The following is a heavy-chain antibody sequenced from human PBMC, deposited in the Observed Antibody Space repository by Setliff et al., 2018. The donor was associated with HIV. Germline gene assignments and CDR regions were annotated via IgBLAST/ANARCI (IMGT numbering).Heavy chain of an antibody. J-gene: IGHJ4*02. CDR2: MYYRGTT. V-gene: IGHV4-39*01. Sequence: SETLSLTCTVSGGSIVSSSYYWGWIRQPPGKGLEWIGTMYYRGTTYNNPSLKSRVTFSADTSKNQFSLNLNSLNATDTAVYYCARQGLTMNRGVPAPILYYFDYWGPGILGTVSS. CDR3: ARQGLTMNRGVPAPILYYFDY. CDR1: GGSIVSSSYY. D-gene: IGHD3-10*01.